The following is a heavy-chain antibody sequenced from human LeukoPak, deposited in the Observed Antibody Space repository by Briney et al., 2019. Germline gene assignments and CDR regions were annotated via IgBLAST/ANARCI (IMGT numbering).Heavy chain of an antibody. J-gene: IGHJ4*02. CDR3: AKAPVPYDSSGYPDY. V-gene: IGHV3-30*18. D-gene: IGHD3-22*01. CDR1: GFTFSSYG. Sequence: GGSLRLSCAASGFTFSSYGMHWVRQAPGKGLEWVAVISYDGSNKYYADSVKGRFTISRDNSKNTLYLQMNSLRAEDTAVYYCAKAPVPYDSSGYPDYWGQGTLVTVSS. CDR2: ISYDGSNK.